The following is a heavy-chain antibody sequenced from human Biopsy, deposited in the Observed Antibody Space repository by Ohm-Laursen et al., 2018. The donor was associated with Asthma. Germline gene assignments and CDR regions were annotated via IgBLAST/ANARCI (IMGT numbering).Heavy chain of an antibody. J-gene: IGHJ4*02. CDR3: ARAGALIVGATMGY. CDR1: GYTFTSYG. D-gene: IGHD1-26*01. CDR2: INPSGGST. V-gene: IGHV1-46*01. Sequence: ASVKVSCKASGYTFTSYGISWVRQAPGQGLEWMGIINPSGGSTSYAQKFQGRVTMTRDTSTSTVYMELSSLRSEDTAVYYCARAGALIVGATMGYWGQGTLVTVSS.